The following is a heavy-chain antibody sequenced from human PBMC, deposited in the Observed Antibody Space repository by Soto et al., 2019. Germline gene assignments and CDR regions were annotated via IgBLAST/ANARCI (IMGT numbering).Heavy chain of an antibody. J-gene: IGHJ4*02. Sequence: SETLSLTCTVSGGSISSSSYYWGWIRQPPGKGLEWIGEINHSGSTNYNPSLKSRVTISVDTSKNQFSLKLSSVTAADTAVYYCARGRGDYVWGSYRRYFDYWGQGTLVTVSS. CDR2: INHSGST. CDR3: ARGRGDYVWGSYRRYFDY. V-gene: IGHV4-39*07. CDR1: GGSISSSSYY. D-gene: IGHD3-16*02.